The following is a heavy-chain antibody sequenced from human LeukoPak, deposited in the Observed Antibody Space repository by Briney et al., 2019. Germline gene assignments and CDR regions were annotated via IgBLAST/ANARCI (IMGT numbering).Heavy chain of an antibody. CDR2: IYYSGST. D-gene: IGHD3-22*01. Sequence: SETLSLTCTVSGGSISSYYWSWIRQPPGKGLEWIGYIYYSGSTNYNPSLKSRVSISVDTSKNQFSLKLSSVTAADTAVYYCARAGHYDSSGYYVDFDYWGQGTLVTVSS. V-gene: IGHV4-59*01. CDR1: GGSISSYY. J-gene: IGHJ4*02. CDR3: ARAGHYDSSGYYVDFDY.